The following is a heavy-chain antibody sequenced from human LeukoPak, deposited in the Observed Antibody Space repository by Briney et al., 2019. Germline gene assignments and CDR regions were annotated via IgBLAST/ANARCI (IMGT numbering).Heavy chain of an antibody. CDR2: IYYSGST. J-gene: IGHJ6*03. Sequence: PSETLSLTCTVSGGSISSYYWSWIRQPPGKGLEWIGYIYYSGSTNYNPSLKSRVTISVDTSKNQFSLKLSSVTAADTAVYYCARDAVTYGDYYYYYMDVWGKGTTVTVSS. CDR1: GGSISSYY. V-gene: IGHV4-59*01. D-gene: IGHD4-17*01. CDR3: ARDAVTYGDYYYYYMDV.